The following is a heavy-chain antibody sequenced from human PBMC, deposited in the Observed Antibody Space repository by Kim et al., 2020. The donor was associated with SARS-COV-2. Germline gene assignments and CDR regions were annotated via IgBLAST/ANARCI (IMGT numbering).Heavy chain of an antibody. V-gene: IGHV5-51*01. D-gene: IGHD6-19*01. J-gene: IGHJ3*02. CDR3: ARSGWMHSGFHYGGADDAFDI. CDR1: GYSFTSYW. Sequence: GESLKISCKGSGYSFTSYWIGWVRQMPGKGLEWMGIIYPGDSDTRYSPSFQGQVTISADKSISTAYLQWSSLKASDTAMYYCARSGWMHSGFHYGGADDAFDIWGQGTMVTVSS. CDR2: IYPGDSDT.